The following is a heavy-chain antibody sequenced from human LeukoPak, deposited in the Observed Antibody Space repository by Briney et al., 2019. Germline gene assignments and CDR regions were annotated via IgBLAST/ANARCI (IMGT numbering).Heavy chain of an antibody. CDR1: GGSISSYY. CDR2: IYYSGST. J-gene: IGHJ6*03. CDR3: ARGALYYYYMDV. V-gene: IGHV4-59*01. Sequence: SETPSLTCTVSGGSISSYYWSWIRQPPGKGLEWIGYIYYSGSTNYNPSLKSRVTISVDTSKNQFSLKLSSVTAADTAVYYCARGALYYYYMDVWGKGTTVTVSS.